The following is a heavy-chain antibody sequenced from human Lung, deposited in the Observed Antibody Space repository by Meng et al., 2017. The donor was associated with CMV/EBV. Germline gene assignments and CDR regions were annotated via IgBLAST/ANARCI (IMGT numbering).Heavy chain of an antibody. CDR2: INHSGST. D-gene: IGHD3-3*01. V-gene: IGHV4-34*01. CDR3: ARTTYDFWSGIYYYYYYGMDV. Sequence: GSLRLXCAVYGGSFSGYYWSWIRQPPGKGLEWIGEINHSGSTNYNPSLKSRVTISVDTSKNQFSLKLSSVTAADTAVYYCARTTYDFWSGIYYYYYYGMDVWGQGTXVTVAS. J-gene: IGHJ6*02. CDR1: GGSFSGYY.